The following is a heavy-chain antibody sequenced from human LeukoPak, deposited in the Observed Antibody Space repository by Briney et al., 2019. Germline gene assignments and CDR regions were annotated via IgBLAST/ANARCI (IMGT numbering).Heavy chain of an antibody. D-gene: IGHD3-22*01. Sequence: PSETLSLTCAVSGGSISSSSYYWGWIRQPPGKGLEWIGSIYYSGSTYYNPSLKSRVTISVDTSKNQFSLKLSSVTAADTAVYYCARLPLIETWLLANYYFDYWGQGTLVTVSS. J-gene: IGHJ4*02. CDR2: IYYSGST. CDR3: ARLPLIETWLLANYYFDY. CDR1: GGSISSSSYY. V-gene: IGHV4-39*01.